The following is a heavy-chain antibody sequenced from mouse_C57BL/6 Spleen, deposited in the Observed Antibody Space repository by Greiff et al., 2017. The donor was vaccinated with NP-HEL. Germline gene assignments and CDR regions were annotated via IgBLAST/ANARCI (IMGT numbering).Heavy chain of an antibody. D-gene: IGHD1-1*01. CDR2: IDPSDSET. J-gene: IGHJ1*03. V-gene: IGHV1-52*01. Sequence: QVQLQQSGAELVRPGSSVKLSCKASGYTFTSYWMHWVKQRPIQGLEWIGNIDPSDSETHYNQKFKDKATLTVDKSSSTAYMQLSSLTSEDSAVYYCARNPLTTVVDWYFDVWGTGTTVTVSS. CDR1: GYTFTSYW. CDR3: ARNPLTTVVDWYFDV.